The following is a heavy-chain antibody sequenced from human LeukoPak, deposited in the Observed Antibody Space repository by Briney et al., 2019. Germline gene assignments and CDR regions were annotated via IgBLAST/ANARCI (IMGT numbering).Heavy chain of an antibody. CDR1: GFTFSYYG. D-gene: IGHD1-1*01. Sequence: PGGSLRLSCAASGFTFSYYGMHWVRQAPGKGLEWVAYVASDGNFRDYVDSVKGRFTVSRDNSKDTLYLQMDSLRTEDTGVYYCANLPYNWNTHFDDYCGHGTLVTVSS. J-gene: IGHJ4*01. CDR2: VASDGNFR. V-gene: IGHV3-30*02. CDR3: ANLPYNWNTHFDDY.